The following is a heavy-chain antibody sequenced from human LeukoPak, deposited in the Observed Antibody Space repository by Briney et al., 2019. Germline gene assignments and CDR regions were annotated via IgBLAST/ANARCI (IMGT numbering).Heavy chain of an antibody. CDR2: IYYSGNT. D-gene: IGHD3-22*01. Sequence: SETLSLTCTVSGGSISGYYWSWIRQPPGKGPEWIGYIYYSGNTNYNPSLKSRVTMSLDSSNNPFSLRLTSVTAADTAVYYCASQSWDSSGYYFDYWGQGTLVTVSS. V-gene: IGHV4-59*01. CDR1: GGSISGYY. CDR3: ASQSWDSSGYYFDY. J-gene: IGHJ4*02.